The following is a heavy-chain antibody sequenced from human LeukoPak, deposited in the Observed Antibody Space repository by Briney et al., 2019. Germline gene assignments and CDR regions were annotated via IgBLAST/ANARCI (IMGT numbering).Heavy chain of an antibody. J-gene: IGHJ4*02. CDR1: GFTFSGYS. Sequence: GGSLRLSCAASGFTFSGYSMNWVRQAPGKGLEWVSYISSSSGTIYYADSVKGRLTISRDNAKNSLYLQMNSLRDEDTAVYYCARNFDWLPALDYWGQGTLVTVSS. V-gene: IGHV3-48*02. D-gene: IGHD3-9*01. CDR3: ARNFDWLPALDY. CDR2: ISSSSGTI.